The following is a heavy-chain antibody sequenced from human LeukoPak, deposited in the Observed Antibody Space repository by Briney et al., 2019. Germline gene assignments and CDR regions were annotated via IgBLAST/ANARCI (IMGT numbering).Heavy chain of an antibody. J-gene: IGHJ5*02. V-gene: IGHV3-74*01. CDR3: ARDPPKGKIYCSGGSCYPQTSNWIDP. CDR1: GFTFSSYW. CDR2: IYNDGSST. Sequence: PGGPLRLSCAASGFTFSSYWMHWVRPAPGKGLVWVSRIYNDGSSTNYAESVKGRFAISRDNAKNTLHLQMNSLRVEDTAVYYCARDPPKGKIYCSGGSCYPQTSNWIDPWGQGTLVTVSS. D-gene: IGHD2-15*01.